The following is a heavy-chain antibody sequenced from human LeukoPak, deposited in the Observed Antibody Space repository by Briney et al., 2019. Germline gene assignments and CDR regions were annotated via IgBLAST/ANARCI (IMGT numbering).Heavy chain of an antibody. Sequence: GASVKVSCKASGYTFTVYFMHLVRQSPGQGLEWMGWINPNSGTTKYALKFQGRVTMTRDTSINTAYMEVYRLTPDDTAVYYCATGGIRTAVSNLDQWGQGTPVTVSS. D-gene: IGHD6-13*01. J-gene: IGHJ4*02. CDR3: ATGGIRTAVSNLDQ. V-gene: IGHV1-2*02. CDR2: INPNSGTT. CDR1: GYTFTVYF.